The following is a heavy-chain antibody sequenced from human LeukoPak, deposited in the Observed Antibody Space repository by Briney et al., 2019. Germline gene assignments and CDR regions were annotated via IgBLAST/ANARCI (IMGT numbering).Heavy chain of an antibody. CDR2: ISGSGGST. CDR1: GFTFSSYA. V-gene: IGHV3-23*01. CDR3: AKIVAVAGILDY. Sequence: GGSLRLSCAASGFTFSSYAMSWVRQAPGKGLEWVSAISGSGGSTYYADSVKGRFTISRDTSKNTLYLQMNSLRAEDTAVYYCAKIVAVAGILDYWGQGTLVTVSS. D-gene: IGHD6-19*01. J-gene: IGHJ4*02.